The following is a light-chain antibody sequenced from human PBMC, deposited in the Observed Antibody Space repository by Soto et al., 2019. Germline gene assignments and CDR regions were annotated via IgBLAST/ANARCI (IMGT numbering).Light chain of an antibody. V-gene: IGKV3-20*01. J-gene: IGKJ3*01. CDR3: QQYDSSPLT. CDR2: GAS. Sequence: EIVMTQSPGTLSVSPGERATLSCRASQSVSDNLAWYQQKPGQAPRLLIYGASTRATGIPDRFSGSGSGTDFTLTISRLEPEDFAVYYCQQYDSSPLTFGPGTKVDIK. CDR1: QSVSDN.